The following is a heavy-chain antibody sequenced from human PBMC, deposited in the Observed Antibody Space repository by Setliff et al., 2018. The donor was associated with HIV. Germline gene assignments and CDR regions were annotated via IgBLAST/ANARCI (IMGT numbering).Heavy chain of an antibody. CDR2: IYYNGNT. D-gene: IGHD6-6*01. J-gene: IGHJ3*02. V-gene: IGHV4-59*01. Sequence: LSLTCTVSGGSISSYYWSWIRQPPGKGLEWIGYIYYNGNTNYNPSLKSRVTISVDTSKNKFSLKMRSVTAADTAVYYCARVPPEYGSSSQAFDIWGQGTKVTVSS. CDR1: GGSISSYY. CDR3: ARVPPEYGSSSQAFDI.